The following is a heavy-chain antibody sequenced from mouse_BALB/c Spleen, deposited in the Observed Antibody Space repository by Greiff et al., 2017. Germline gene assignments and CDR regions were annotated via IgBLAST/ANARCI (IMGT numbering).Heavy chain of an antibody. CDR1: GYTFSSYW. CDR2: ILPGSGST. D-gene: IGHD2-14*01. Sequence: LVESGAELMKPGASVKISCKATGYTFSSYWIEWVKQRPGHGLEWIGEILPGSGSTNYNEKFKGKATFTADTSSNTAYMQLSSLTSEDSAVYYCARAYYRYDEEADYWGQGTTLTVSS. V-gene: IGHV1-9*01. CDR3: ARAYYRYDEEADY. J-gene: IGHJ2*01.